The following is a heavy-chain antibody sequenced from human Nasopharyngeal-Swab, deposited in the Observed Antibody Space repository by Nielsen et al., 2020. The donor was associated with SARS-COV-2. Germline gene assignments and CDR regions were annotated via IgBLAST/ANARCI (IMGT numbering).Heavy chain of an antibody. CDR2: INQDGSPK. D-gene: IGHD5-12*01. CDR3: ARISRGYTGYVDQNWFEP. J-gene: IGHJ5*02. Sequence: SLKISCAASGFTFSSYWMSWVRQAPGKGLECVANINQDGSPKYYVESVKGRFTVSRDNAENLMYLQMDNLRAEDTAIYYCARISRGYTGYVDQNWFEPWGQGTLVTVSS. V-gene: IGHV3-7*03. CDR1: GFTFSSYW.